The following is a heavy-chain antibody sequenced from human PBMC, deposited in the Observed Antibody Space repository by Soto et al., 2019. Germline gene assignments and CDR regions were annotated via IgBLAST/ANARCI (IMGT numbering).Heavy chain of an antibody. CDR3: ERGYSGWHSIAVAGRSYYFDY. D-gene: IGHD6-19*01. CDR1: GGTFSSYA. CDR2: IIPIFGTA. V-gene: IGHV1-69*13. J-gene: IGHJ4*02. Sequence: SVKVSCKASGGTFSSYAISWVRQAPGQGLEWMGGIIPIFGTANYAQKFQGRVTITADESTSTAYMELSSLRSEDTAVYYCERGYSGWHSIAVAGRSYYFDYWGQGTLVTVSS.